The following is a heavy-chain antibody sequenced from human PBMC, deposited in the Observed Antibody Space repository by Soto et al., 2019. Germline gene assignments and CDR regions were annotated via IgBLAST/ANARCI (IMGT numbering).Heavy chain of an antibody. Sequence: PGGSLRLSCAASGFTFSSYGFHWVRQAPGKGLEWVAIIYYDGSKKYYADSVKGRFTISRDDSKNTLYLQIDSLIAEDTAVYYCARDLCYFSRGGSYLYYWGQGTLVTVSS. CDR2: IYYDGSKK. D-gene: IGHD2-15*01. J-gene: IGHJ4*02. CDR3: ARDLCYFSRGGSYLYY. V-gene: IGHV3-33*01. CDR1: GFTFSSYG.